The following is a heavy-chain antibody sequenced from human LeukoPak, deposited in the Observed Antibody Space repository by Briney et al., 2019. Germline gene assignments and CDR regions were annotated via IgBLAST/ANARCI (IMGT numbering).Heavy chain of an antibody. V-gene: IGHV3-74*01. CDR2: INSDGSST. D-gene: IGHD2-2*01. Sequence: PGGSLRLSCAASGFTFSSYWMHWVRQAPGKGLVWVSRINSDGSSTSYADSVKGRFTISRDNAKNTLYLQMNSLRAEDTAVYYCARGIVVGRNWFDPWGQGTLVTVSS. J-gene: IGHJ5*02. CDR1: GFTFSSYW. CDR3: ARGIVVGRNWFDP.